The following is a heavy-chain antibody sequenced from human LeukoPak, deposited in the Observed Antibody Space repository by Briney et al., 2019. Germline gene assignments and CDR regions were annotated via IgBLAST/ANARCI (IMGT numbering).Heavy chain of an antibody. J-gene: IGHJ4*02. CDR1: GGSISSYD. CDR3: ARGINDILTGYPYFDY. Sequence: SETLSLTCTVSGGSISSYDWSWIRQPPGKGLEWIGYIYYSGSTNYNPSLKSRVTISVDTSKNQFSLKLSSVTAADTAVYYCARGINDILTGYPYFDYWGQGTLVTVSS. V-gene: IGHV4-59*01. D-gene: IGHD3-9*01. CDR2: IYYSGST.